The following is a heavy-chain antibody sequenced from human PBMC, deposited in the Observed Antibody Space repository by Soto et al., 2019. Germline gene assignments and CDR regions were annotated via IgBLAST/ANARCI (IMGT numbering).Heavy chain of an antibody. Sequence: SETLSLTCAVYGGSFSGYYWSWIRQPPGKGLEWIGEINHSGSTNYNPSLRSRVTISVDTSKNQFSLKLSSVTAADTAVYYCARSKTRMITFGGVIVAPLFDYWGQGTLVTVSS. D-gene: IGHD3-16*02. J-gene: IGHJ4*02. CDR3: ARSKTRMITFGGVIVAPLFDY. CDR2: INHSGST. V-gene: IGHV4-34*01. CDR1: GGSFSGYY.